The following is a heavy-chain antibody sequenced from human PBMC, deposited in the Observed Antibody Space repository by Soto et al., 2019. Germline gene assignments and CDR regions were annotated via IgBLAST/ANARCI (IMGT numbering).Heavy chain of an antibody. J-gene: IGHJ6*02. Sequence: ASVKVSCKASGYTFTSYYMHWVRQAPGQGLEWMGIINPSGGGTSYAQKFQGRVTITADESTSTSYMEVNNLRSEDTAVYYCAKVRYSSPMGYYYGMDVWGQGTTVTVSS. CDR1: GYTFTSYY. CDR3: AKVRYSSPMGYYYGMDV. CDR2: INPSGGGT. D-gene: IGHD6-19*01. V-gene: IGHV1-46*01.